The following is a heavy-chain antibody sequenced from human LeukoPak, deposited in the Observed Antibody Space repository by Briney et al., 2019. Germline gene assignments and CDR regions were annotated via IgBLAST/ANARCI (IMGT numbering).Heavy chain of an antibody. D-gene: IGHD4-17*01. J-gene: IGHJ4*02. V-gene: IGHV4-61*02. Sequence: SETLSLTCTVSGDSITRGTYWNWIRQPAGRGMEWIGRISTSGRISYTPSLKSRVTISIDTSRNLVSLRLTSVTATDTAVYFCGRDRGNGDYGDYFDSWGQGTLVTVSS. CDR3: GRDRGNGDYGDYFDS. CDR1: GDSITRGTY. CDR2: ISTSGRI.